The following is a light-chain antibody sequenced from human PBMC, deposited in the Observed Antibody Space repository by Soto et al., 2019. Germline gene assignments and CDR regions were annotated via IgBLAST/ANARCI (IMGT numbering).Light chain of an antibody. V-gene: IGKV3-20*01. CDR2: GAS. J-gene: IGKJ5*01. CDR3: QQYGSSHT. CDR1: QSVSSSY. Sequence: IVLTQSPGTLSLYPGERATLSCRASQSVSSSYLAWYQQKPGQAPRLLIYGASSRATGIPDRFSGSGSGTDFTLTISRLEPEDFAVYYCQQYGSSHTFGQGTRLEIK.